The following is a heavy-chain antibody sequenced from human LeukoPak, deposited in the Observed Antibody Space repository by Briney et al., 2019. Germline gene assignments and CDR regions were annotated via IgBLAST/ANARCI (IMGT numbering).Heavy chain of an antibody. CDR2: TYYRSKWYN. V-gene: IGHV6-1*01. CDR1: GDSVSSNSAA. D-gene: IGHD2-21*01. CDR3: ARDRGYCGGDCYGYYYYMDV. Sequence: SQTLSLTCAISGDSVSSNSAASNWIRQSPSRGLEWLGRTYYRSKWYNDYAVSVKSRITINPDTSKNQFSLQLNSVTPEDTAVYYCARDRGYCGGDCYGYYYYMDVWGKGTTVTASS. J-gene: IGHJ6*03.